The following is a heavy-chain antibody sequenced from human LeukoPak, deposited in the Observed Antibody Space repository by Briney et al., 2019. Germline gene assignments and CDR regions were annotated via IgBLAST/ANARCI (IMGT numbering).Heavy chain of an antibody. D-gene: IGHD2-2*03. J-gene: IGHJ6*04. V-gene: IGHV3-7*01. CDR2: IKHDGSEK. Sequence: GGSLRLSCVASEFSPTNFWMTWVRRAPGRGLEWAANIKHDGSEKFYVDSVKGRFTISRDNAKNSLYLQMNSLRAEDTAVYYCATFVGIVSGTYTVPGGLLVWGKGTTVTVSS. CDR3: ATFVGIVSGTYTVPGGLLV. CDR1: EFSPTNFW.